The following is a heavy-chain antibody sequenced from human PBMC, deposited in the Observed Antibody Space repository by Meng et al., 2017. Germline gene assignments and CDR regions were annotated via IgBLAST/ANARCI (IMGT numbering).Heavy chain of an antibody. CDR1: GGTFSSYT. J-gene: IGHJ6*02. Sequence: SVKVSCKASGGTFSSYTISWVRQAPGQGLEWMGRIIPILGIANYAQKFQGRVTITADKSTSTAYMELSSLRAEDTAVYYCARDYGYCSSTSCLYGMDVWGQGTTVTVSS. CDR2: IIPILGIA. D-gene: IGHD2-2*01. V-gene: IGHV1-69*04. CDR3: ARDYGYCSSTSCLYGMDV.